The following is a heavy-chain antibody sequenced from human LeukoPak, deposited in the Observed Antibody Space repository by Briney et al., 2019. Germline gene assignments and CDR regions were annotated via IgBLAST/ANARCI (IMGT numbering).Heavy chain of an antibody. CDR2: IYHSGST. D-gene: IGHD6-13*01. CDR1: GGSISSGGYS. CDR3: AGSQHSSSWYWFDP. V-gene: IGHV4-30-2*02. J-gene: IGHJ5*02. Sequence: PSETLSLTCAVSGGSISSGGYSWSWIRQPPGKGLEWIGYIYHSGSTYYNPSLKSRVTISVDTSKNQFSLKLSSVTAADTAVYYCAGSQHSSSWYWFDPWGQGTLVTVSS.